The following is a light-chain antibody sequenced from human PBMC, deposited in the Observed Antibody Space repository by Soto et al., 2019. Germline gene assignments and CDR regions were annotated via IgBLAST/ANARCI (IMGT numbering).Light chain of an antibody. J-gene: IGKJ1*01. CDR1: QDIRNE. Sequence: AIQMTQSPSSLSASVGDRVTITCRASQDIRNELGWYQQRRGKAPKALIYGASNLQSGVPSRFRGSEFGTDFTLTISSLQPEDFATYYCLQDRNYPRTFGEGTKVESK. V-gene: IGKV1-6*01. CDR3: LQDRNYPRT. CDR2: GAS.